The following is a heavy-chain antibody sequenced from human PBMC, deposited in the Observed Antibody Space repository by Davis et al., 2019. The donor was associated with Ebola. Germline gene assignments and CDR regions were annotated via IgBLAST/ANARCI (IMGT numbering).Heavy chain of an antibody. CDR1: GFTFDDYG. CDR3: ARDLLEGSSPPYYYYGMDV. Sequence: GESLKISCAASGFTFDDYGMSWVRQAPGKGLEWVSGINWNGGSTGYADSVKGRFTISRDNAKNSLYLQMNSLRAEDTAVYYCARDLLEGSSPPYYYYGMDVWGQGTTVTVSS. J-gene: IGHJ6*02. V-gene: IGHV3-20*04. D-gene: IGHD6-6*01. CDR2: INWNGGST.